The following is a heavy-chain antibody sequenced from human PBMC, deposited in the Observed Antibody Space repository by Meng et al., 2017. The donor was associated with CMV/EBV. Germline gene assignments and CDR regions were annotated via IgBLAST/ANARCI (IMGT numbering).Heavy chain of an antibody. CDR3: ARGVVTMIVVYDP. V-gene: IGHV4-39*07. Sequence: LQVQWSGPGMVKASETLSLPWTFSGASTSSSIYYWGWTRQPPGKGLEWIGSIYYSGRTYYNPSLKSRVTISVDTSKNQFSLKLSSVTAADTAVYYCARGVVTMIVVYDPWGQGTLVTVSS. D-gene: IGHD3-22*01. CDR1: GASTSSSIYY. CDR2: IYYSGRT. J-gene: IGHJ5*02.